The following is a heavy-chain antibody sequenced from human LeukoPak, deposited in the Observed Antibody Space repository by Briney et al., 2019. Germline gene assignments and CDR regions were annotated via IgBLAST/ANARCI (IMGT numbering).Heavy chain of an antibody. CDR3: AREGGYSYGLYYFDY. Sequence: PSQTLSLTCIVSGGSIGTGDFYWSWIRQSAGKELEWIGRIYTSGSADYNPSLKSRVTISVDTSKNQFSLKLSSVTAADTALYYCAREGGYSYGLYYFDYWGQGTLVTVSS. D-gene: IGHD5-18*01. CDR2: IYTSGSA. V-gene: IGHV4-61*02. CDR1: GGSIGTGDFY. J-gene: IGHJ4*02.